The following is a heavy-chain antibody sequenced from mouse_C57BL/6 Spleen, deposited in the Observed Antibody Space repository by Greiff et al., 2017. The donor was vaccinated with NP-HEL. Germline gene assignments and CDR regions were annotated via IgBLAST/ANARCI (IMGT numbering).Heavy chain of an antibody. D-gene: IGHD4-1*01. J-gene: IGHJ1*03. Sequence: VKLQESGAELARPGASVKLSCKASGYTFTSYGISWVKQRTGQGLEWIGEIYPRSGNTYYNEKFKGKATLTADKSSSTAYMELRSLTSEDSAVYFCARSLGHWDGWYFDVWGTGTTVTVSS. CDR1: GYTFTSYG. CDR2: IYPRSGNT. CDR3: ARSLGHWDGWYFDV. V-gene: IGHV1-81*01.